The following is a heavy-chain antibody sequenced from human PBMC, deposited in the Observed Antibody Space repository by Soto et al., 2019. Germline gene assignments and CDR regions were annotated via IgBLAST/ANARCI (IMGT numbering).Heavy chain of an antibody. Sequence: SETLSLTCTVSGGSISSYYWSWIRQPPGKGLEWIGYIYYSGSTNYNPSLKSRVTISVDTSKNQFSLKLSSVTAADTAVYYCARESAAMPYYYYGMDVWGQGTTVTVSS. V-gene: IGHV4-59*01. CDR1: GGSISSYY. J-gene: IGHJ6*02. CDR2: IYYSGST. D-gene: IGHD2-2*01. CDR3: ARESAAMPYYYYGMDV.